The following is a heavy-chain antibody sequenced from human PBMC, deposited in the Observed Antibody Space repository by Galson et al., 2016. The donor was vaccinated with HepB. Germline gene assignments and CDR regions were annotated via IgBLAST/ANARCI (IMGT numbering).Heavy chain of an antibody. J-gene: IGHJ6*02. CDR3: ARKNCEAAQTHYYHYYGMDV. CDR2: ISPYNGNT. Sequence: QSGAEVKKPGTSVKVSCKASGYTFTTYVITWVRQAPGQGLEWMGWISPYNGNTTYAQEFQGRVTMTTDTSTTTAYMELRSLRTDETAVYYCARKNCEAAQTHYYHYYGMDVWGRGTTVSVSS. V-gene: IGHV1-18*01. CDR1: GYTFTTYV. D-gene: IGHD6-6*01.